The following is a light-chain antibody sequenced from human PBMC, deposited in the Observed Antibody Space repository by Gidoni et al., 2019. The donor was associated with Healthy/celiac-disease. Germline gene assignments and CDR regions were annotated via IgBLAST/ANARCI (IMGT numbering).Light chain of an antibody. Sequence: EIVLTQSPATLSLSPGERATLSCRASQSVSSYLAWYQQKPGQDPRLLIYDASNRATGIPARFSGSGSGTDFTLTISILGPEYFAVYFCQQRSNWPSEVPFGPGTKVDIK. CDR1: QSVSSY. V-gene: IGKV3-11*01. CDR3: QQRSNWPSEVP. CDR2: DAS. J-gene: IGKJ3*01.